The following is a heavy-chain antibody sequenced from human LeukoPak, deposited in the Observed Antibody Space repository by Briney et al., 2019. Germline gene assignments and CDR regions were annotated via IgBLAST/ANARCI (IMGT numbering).Heavy chain of an antibody. CDR1: GGSISSSSYY. CDR2: IYYSGST. D-gene: IGHD6-13*01. J-gene: IGHJ3*02. V-gene: IGHV4-39*01. Sequence: SETLSLTCTVSGGSISSSSYYWGWIRQPPGKGLEWIGSIYYSGSTYYNPSLKSRVTISVDTSKNQFSLKLSSVTAADTAVYYCARLKQLQLPDIWGQGTMVTVSS. CDR3: ARLKQLQLPDI.